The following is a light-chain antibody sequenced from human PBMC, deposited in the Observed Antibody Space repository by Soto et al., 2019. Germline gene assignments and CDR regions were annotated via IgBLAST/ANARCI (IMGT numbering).Light chain of an antibody. CDR2: DNN. Sequence: QSVLTQPPSVSAAPGQKVTISCSGSSSNSGNNYVSWYQQLPGTAPRLFIYDNNKRPSGIPDRFSGSKSGTSATLGITGLQTGDEADYYSGTWDSSLSAVVFGGGTKLTVL. CDR3: GTWDSSLSAVV. J-gene: IGLJ2*01. V-gene: IGLV1-51*01. CDR1: SSNSGNNY.